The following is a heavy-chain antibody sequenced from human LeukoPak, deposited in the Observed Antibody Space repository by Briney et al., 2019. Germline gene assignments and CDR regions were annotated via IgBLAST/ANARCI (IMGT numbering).Heavy chain of an antibody. V-gene: IGHV3-23*01. Sequence: GGSLRLSCAAYGFTFSSYAMSWDRQAPGKVLEWVSAISGSGGSTYYADSVKGRFTISRDNSKNTLYLQMNSLRAEDTAVYYCVGTNYDFWSGYYLPRFDYWGQGTLVTVSS. CDR1: GFTFSSYA. CDR3: VGTNYDFWSGYYLPRFDY. CDR2: ISGSGGST. D-gene: IGHD3-3*01. J-gene: IGHJ4*02.